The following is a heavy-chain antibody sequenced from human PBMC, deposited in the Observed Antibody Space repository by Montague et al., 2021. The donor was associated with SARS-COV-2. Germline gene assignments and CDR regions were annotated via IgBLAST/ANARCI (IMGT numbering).Heavy chain of an antibody. Sequence: NPSLKSRVTISVDTSNDQFSLKMNSVTAADTAVCFCARLYGSSFDYWGQGTLVNVAS. J-gene: IGHJ4*02. CDR3: ARLYGSSFDY. D-gene: IGHD4-17*01. V-gene: IGHV4-39*01.